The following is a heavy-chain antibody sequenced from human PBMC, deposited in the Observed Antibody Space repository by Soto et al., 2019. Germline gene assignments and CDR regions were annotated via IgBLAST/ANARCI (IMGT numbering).Heavy chain of an antibody. CDR1: GFTFSSYS. CDR3: ARGDFWSGYYSRGLNYYYYGMDV. D-gene: IGHD3-3*01. V-gene: IGHV3-48*02. CDR2: ISSSSSTI. Sequence: PGGSLRLSCAASGFTFSSYSMNWVRQAPGKGLEWVSYISSSSSTIYYADSVKGRFTISRDNAKNSLYLQMNSLRDEDTAVYYCARGDFWSGYYSRGLNYYYYGMDVWGQGTTVTVSS. J-gene: IGHJ6*02.